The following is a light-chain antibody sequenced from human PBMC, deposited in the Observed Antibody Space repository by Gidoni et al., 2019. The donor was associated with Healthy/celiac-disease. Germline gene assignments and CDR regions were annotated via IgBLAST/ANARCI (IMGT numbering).Light chain of an antibody. CDR2: WAS. J-gene: IGKJ2*01. CDR1: QSVLYSYNNKNY. V-gene: IGKV4-1*01. Sequence: DIVMSQSPDSLAVSLGERATINCKSSQSVLYSYNNKNYLAWYQQKPGQPPKLLIYWASTRESGVPDRFSGSGSGTDFTLTISSLQAEDVAVYYCQQYYSTPPYTFGQGTKLEIK. CDR3: QQYYSTPPYT.